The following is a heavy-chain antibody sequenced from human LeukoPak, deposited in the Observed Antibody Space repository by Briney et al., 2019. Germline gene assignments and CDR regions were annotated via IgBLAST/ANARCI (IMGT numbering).Heavy chain of an antibody. CDR3: ASDWGLSQLEYCSNTNCYMGAFDI. D-gene: IGHD2-2*02. CDR2: INPNSGGT. CDR1: GYTFTGYY. V-gene: IGHV1-2*02. Sequence: ASVKVSCKASGYTFTGYYMHWVQQAPGQGLEWMGWINPNSGGTNYAQKFQGRVTMTRDTSISTAYMELSRLRSDDTAVYYCASDWGLSQLEYCSNTNCYMGAFDIWGQGTMVTVSS. J-gene: IGHJ3*02.